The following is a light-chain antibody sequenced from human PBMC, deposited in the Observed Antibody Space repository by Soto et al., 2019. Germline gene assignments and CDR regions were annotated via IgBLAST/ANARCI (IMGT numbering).Light chain of an antibody. CDR1: QSVSSN. Sequence: EIVITQSPATLSVSPGERATLSCRASQSVSSNLAWYKQKPGQAPRLLIYGASTRATGIPARFSGSGSGTEFTLTISSLQSEDFAVYYCQQYNNWPLWTFGQGTKVEIK. CDR3: QQYNNWPLWT. J-gene: IGKJ1*01. V-gene: IGKV3-15*01. CDR2: GAS.